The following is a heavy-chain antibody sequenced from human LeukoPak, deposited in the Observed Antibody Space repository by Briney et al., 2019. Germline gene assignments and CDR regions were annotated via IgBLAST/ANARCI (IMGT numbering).Heavy chain of an antibody. CDR1: GGTFSSYD. J-gene: IGHJ4*02. Sequence: GASVRVSCKTSGGTFSSYDISWVRQAPEQGLEWMGGIIPVFGTPNYAQKFQGRVTITTDESTGTAYMELSSLTSDDTVVYYCARSDAGNAEGGIDYWGQGTLVIVSS. V-gene: IGHV1-69*05. CDR3: ARSDAGNAEGGIDY. CDR2: IIPVFGTP. D-gene: IGHD4-23*01.